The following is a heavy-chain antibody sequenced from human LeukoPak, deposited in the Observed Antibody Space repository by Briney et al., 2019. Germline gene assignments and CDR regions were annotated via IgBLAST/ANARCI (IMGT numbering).Heavy chain of an antibody. Sequence: PSETLSLTCTVSGGSISSGDYYWSWIRQPPGKGLEWIGYIYYSGSTYYNPSLKSRVTISVDTSKNQFSLKLSSVTAADTAVYYCARDTSDYAGEGFDYWGQGTLVTVSS. CDR1: GGSISSGDYY. D-gene: IGHD4-17*01. J-gene: IGHJ4*02. CDR3: ARDTSDYAGEGFDY. V-gene: IGHV4-30-4*01. CDR2: IYYSGST.